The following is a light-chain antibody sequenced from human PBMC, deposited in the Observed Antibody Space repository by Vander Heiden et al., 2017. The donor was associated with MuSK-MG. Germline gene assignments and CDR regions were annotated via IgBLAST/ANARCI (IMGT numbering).Light chain of an antibody. CDR1: RSVSNW. CDR2: DAS. CDR3: QQYKSYGT. V-gene: IGKV1-5*01. J-gene: IGKJ2*01. Sequence: DIQMTQSPSTLSASVGDRVTITCRASRSVSNWLAWYQQKPGKAPKLLIYDASSLKSGVPSRFSGSGSGTEFTLTISSLQPDDFATYYCQQYKSYGTFGQGTKLEIK.